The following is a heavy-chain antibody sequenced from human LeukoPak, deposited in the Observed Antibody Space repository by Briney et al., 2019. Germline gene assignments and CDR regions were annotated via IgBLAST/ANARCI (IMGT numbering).Heavy chain of an antibody. CDR1: GFTFSDYI. J-gene: IGHJ3*02. CDR3: SRDGGEGGNSAFDI. V-gene: IGHV3-72*01. CDR2: IRRGANSYTT. Sequence: GGSLRLSCAASGFTFSDYILDWVRQAPGKGLDWVGRIRRGANSYTTEYAASVKGRCTISRDDSKNSLYLHMNSLKTEDTAVYHCSRDGGEGGNSAFDIWGQGTMVTVSS. D-gene: IGHD3-16*01.